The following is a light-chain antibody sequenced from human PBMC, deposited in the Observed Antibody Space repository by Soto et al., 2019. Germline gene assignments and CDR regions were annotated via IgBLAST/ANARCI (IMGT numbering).Light chain of an antibody. V-gene: IGLV1-44*01. Sequence: QSVLTQPPSASGTPGQRVTISCSGGTSNIGSYTVSWYQKLPGTAPKLLIYTTNQRPSGVPDRFSGSKSGTSASLSISGLQSEDEADYYCAAWDDSLNGPVFGGGTKLTVL. CDR1: TSNIGSYT. CDR2: TTN. J-gene: IGLJ2*01. CDR3: AAWDDSLNGPV.